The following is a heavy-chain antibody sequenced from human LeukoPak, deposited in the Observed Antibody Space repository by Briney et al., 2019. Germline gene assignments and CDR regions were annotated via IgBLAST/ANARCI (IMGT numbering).Heavy chain of an antibody. V-gene: IGHV4-59*01. Sequence: PSETLSLTCTNSSGSIDNYYRCWIRQPAGKGLEWIGQIYFSGITNYNPSLKSRVTISVDRSKNQFTLKLSSVTAADTAVYYCARHLWSEYHKFDYWGQGTLVTVSS. CDR3: ARHLWSEYHKFDY. J-gene: IGHJ4*02. CDR1: SGSIDNYY. CDR2: IYFSGIT. D-gene: IGHD3-3*01.